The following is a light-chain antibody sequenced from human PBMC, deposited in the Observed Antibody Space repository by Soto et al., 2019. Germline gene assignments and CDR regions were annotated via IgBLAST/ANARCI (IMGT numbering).Light chain of an antibody. CDR3: QPYDDLWT. Sequence: EIVLTQSPGTLSLSPGERATLACRASQSVSSSYLAWYQQKPGQAPRLLIYDASGRATGIPDRFSGSGSGTDFTLTISRVEPDDFAVYYCQPYDDLWTFGQGTKVEIK. CDR2: DAS. CDR1: QSVSSSY. V-gene: IGKV3-20*01. J-gene: IGKJ1*01.